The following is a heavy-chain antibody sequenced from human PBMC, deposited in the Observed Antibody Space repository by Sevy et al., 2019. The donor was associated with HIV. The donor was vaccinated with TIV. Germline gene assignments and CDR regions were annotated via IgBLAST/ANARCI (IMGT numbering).Heavy chain of an antibody. CDR3: ARLTTMSASDDYGMDV. J-gene: IGHJ6*02. V-gene: IGHV1-2*02. CDR2: INPNNGGT. Sequence: ASVKVSCKAAGYTFADYYVHWVRQAPGQGLEWMGWINPNNGGTKYEQRFQGRVTMTRETSINTAYMELGSLTSDVTAVYYCARLTTMSASDDYGMDVWGQGTTVTVSS. CDR1: GYTFADYY. D-gene: IGHD4-17*01.